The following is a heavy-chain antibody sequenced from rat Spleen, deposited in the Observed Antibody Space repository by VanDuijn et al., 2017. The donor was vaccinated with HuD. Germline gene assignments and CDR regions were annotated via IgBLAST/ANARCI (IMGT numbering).Heavy chain of an antibody. J-gene: IGHJ2*01. D-gene: IGHD3-4*01. CDR2: ISPSGGST. CDR1: GFTFSNYY. Sequence: EVQLVESGGGLVQPGRSLKLSCAASGFTFSNYYMAWVRQAPTKGLEWVASISPSGGSTYYPDSVKGRFTISRDNAKSTLYLQVDSLGSEDTATYYCARHGGRRAPNGYFDHWGQGVMVTVSS. CDR3: ARHGGRRAPNGYFDH. V-gene: IGHV5-25*01.